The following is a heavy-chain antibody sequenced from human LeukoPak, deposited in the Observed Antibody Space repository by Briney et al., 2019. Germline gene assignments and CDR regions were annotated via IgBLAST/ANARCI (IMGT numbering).Heavy chain of an antibody. Sequence: GGSLRLSCASSGFTFSFYWMHWVRQAPGKGLVWVSRIDNDGRSTSYAGSVKGRFTISRDNAKNTLYLQMNSLRAEDTAVYYCARDNEYCTGGTCRLDYWGQGALVTVSS. V-gene: IGHV3-74*01. CDR2: IDNDGRST. J-gene: IGHJ4*02. CDR1: GFTFSFYW. D-gene: IGHD2-15*01. CDR3: ARDNEYCTGGTCRLDY.